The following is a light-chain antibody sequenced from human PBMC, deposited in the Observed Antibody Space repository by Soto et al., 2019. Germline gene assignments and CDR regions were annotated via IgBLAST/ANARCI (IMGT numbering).Light chain of an antibody. J-gene: IGKJ5*01. CDR3: QQRSNWPIT. Sequence: EIVLTQSPGTLSLSPGERATLSCRASQSVSSNLAWYQQKPGQAPSVLIYDASNRATGIPARFSGSGSGTDFTLTISSLEPEDFAVYYCQQRSNWPITFGQGTRLEIK. CDR1: QSVSSN. V-gene: IGKV3-11*01. CDR2: DAS.